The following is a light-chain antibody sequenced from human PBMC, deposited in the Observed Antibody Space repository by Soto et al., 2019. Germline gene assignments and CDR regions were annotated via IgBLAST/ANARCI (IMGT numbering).Light chain of an antibody. Sequence: DIVLTQSPATVTVSPGERVTLSCRASENINNYLAWYQQRPGQAPRLLIYEASSRATGVPARFIGSGSGTDFSLIIGRLEPEDFAVYICQQYGASPWTFGQGTKVDIK. CDR1: ENINNY. CDR2: EAS. V-gene: IGKV3-11*01. J-gene: IGKJ1*01. CDR3: QQYGASPWT.